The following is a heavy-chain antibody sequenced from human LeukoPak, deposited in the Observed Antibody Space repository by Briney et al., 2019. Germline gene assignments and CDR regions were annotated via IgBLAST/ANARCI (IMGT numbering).Heavy chain of an antibody. D-gene: IGHD1-26*01. CDR3: AREVGPWELHAAFDI. V-gene: IGHV3-11*01. Sequence: PGGSLRLSCAASGFTFSDYYMSWIRQAPGKGLEWVSYISSSGSTIYYADSVKGRSTISRDNAKNSLYLQMNSLRAEDTAVYYCAREVGPWELHAAFDIWGQGTMVTVSS. J-gene: IGHJ3*02. CDR2: ISSSGSTI. CDR1: GFTFSDYY.